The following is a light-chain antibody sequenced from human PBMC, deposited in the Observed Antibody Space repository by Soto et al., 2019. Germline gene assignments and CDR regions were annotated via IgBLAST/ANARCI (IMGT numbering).Light chain of an antibody. CDR3: QQYNSFSWT. Sequence: DIQMTQFPSTLSASVGDRVTITCRASQSLNNWLAWYQQKPGKAPKVLIYKASSLESGVSSRFSGSGSGTEFTLTISSLQPDDVATYYCQQYNSFSWTFGQGTK. CDR2: KAS. J-gene: IGKJ1*01. CDR1: QSLNNW. V-gene: IGKV1-5*03.